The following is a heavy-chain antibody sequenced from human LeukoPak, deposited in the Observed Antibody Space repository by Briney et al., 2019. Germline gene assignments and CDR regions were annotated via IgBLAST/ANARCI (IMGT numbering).Heavy chain of an antibody. D-gene: IGHD3-10*01. CDR2: IYYSGST. V-gene: IGHV4-59*01. Sequence: SETLSLTCTVSGGSISSYYWSWIRRPPGKGLEWIGYIYYSGSTNYNPSFKSRVTISVDTSKNQFSLKLSSVTAADTAVYYCARAGYGSGSYLIHYFDYWGQGTLVTVSS. CDR1: GGSISSYY. J-gene: IGHJ4*02. CDR3: ARAGYGSGSYLIHYFDY.